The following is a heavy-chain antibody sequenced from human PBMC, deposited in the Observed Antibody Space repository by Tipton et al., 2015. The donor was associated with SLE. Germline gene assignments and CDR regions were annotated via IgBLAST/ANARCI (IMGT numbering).Heavy chain of an antibody. V-gene: IGHV4-39*07. CDR3: ATDAAGGLGDAFDI. CDR1: GGSIRSSRYY. Sequence: GLVKPSETLSLTCTVSGGSIRSSRYYWGWIRQTPGKGLEWIGSINYSGSTYYNPSLKSRVTISVDTSKTQFSLKLSSVTAADTAVHFCATDAAGGLGDAFDIWGQGTMVTVSS. D-gene: IGHD6-13*01. CDR2: INYSGST. J-gene: IGHJ3*02.